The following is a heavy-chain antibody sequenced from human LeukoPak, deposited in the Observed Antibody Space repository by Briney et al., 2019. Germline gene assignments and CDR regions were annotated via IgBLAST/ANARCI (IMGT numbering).Heavy chain of an antibody. Sequence: ASVKVSCKASVYTLTSYDINWVRQAAGRGREWMGCMHPNRGNTGYAQKFQGRVTMTRNSSISTAYMELSSLRSEDTAVYYCARGVVSSSWYPYYYYYYGMDVWGQGTTVTVSS. J-gene: IGHJ6*02. D-gene: IGHD6-13*01. CDR2: MHPNRGNT. CDR1: VYTLTSYD. CDR3: ARGVVSSSWYPYYYYYYGMDV. V-gene: IGHV1-8*01.